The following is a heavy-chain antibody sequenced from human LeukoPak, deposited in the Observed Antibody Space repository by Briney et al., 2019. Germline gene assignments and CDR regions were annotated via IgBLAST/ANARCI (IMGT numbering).Heavy chain of an antibody. CDR1: GGSLRSYD. D-gene: IGHD3-9*01. J-gene: IGHJ6*04. CDR3: ASSYYDVLTGSTLEMDV. V-gene: IGHV4-59*01. CDR2: ICYSGST. Sequence: SETLSLTCTGSGGSLRSYDWSWIRQPPGKGLEWIGHICYSGSTNYSPSLKSRVTMSVDTSKNQFSLKLSSVTAADTAVYYCASSYYDVLTGSTLEMDVWGKGTTVTVSS.